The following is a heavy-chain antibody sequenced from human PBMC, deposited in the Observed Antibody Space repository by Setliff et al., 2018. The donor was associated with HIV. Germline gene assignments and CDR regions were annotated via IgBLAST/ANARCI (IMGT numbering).Heavy chain of an antibody. CDR3: AKTIAAAATLPFDF. J-gene: IGHJ4*02. CDR1: GYTFTSYA. Sequence: GASVKVSCKASGYTFTSYAMHWVRQAPGQRLEWMGWINAGNGNTKYSQKFQGIVTITRDTSASTAYMELSSLRSEDTAVYYCAKTIAAAATLPFDFWGQGTLVTVTS. D-gene: IGHD6-13*01. CDR2: INAGNGNT. V-gene: IGHV1-3*01.